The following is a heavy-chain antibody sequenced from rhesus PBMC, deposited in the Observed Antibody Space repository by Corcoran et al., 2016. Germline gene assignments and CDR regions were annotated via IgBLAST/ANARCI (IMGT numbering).Heavy chain of an antibody. CDR3: ARAQGIAAAATFDY. V-gene: IGHV4-169*01. CDR2: IYGSGSST. D-gene: IGHD6-25*01. J-gene: IGHJ4*01. Sequence: QLQLQESGPGLVKPSETLSVTCAVSGGSISSSYWSWIRQAPGKGLEWIGYIYGSGSSTNYNPTHKSRVTLSVDTTKNQLSLKLSSVTTADTAMYYCARAQGIAAAATFDYWGQGVLVTVSS. CDR1: GGSISSSY.